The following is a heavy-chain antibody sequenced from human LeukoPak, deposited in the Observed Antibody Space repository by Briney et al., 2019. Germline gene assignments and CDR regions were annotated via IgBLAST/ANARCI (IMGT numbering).Heavy chain of an antibody. CDR2: INNRGTT. V-gene: IGHV4-34*01. CDR1: GGSLSPHY. D-gene: IGHD5-12*01. CDR3: ARVPLWWLTPFDF. Sequence: PSETLSLTCAVSGGSLSPHYWSWIRRPLGKGLEWIGEINNRGTTNYSPSLRGRATISVDTSKNQFSLRLTSVTAADTAMYYCARVPLWWLTPFDFWGQGTLANVSS. J-gene: IGHJ4*02.